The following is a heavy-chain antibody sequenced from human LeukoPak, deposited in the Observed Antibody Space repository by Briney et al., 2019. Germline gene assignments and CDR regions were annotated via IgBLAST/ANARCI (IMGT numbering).Heavy chain of an antibody. Sequence: SETLSLTCTVSGGSMSRYHWTWIRQSPGKGLEWLGSIYRSGSTNYNPSLKSRVTISVDTSKNQFSLKVSSVTAADTAVYYCARGDCSSTICYSPMDVWGKGTTVTVSS. CDR1: GGSMSRYH. V-gene: IGHV4-59*08. D-gene: IGHD2-2*01. CDR3: ARGDCSSTICYSPMDV. J-gene: IGHJ6*03. CDR2: IYRSGST.